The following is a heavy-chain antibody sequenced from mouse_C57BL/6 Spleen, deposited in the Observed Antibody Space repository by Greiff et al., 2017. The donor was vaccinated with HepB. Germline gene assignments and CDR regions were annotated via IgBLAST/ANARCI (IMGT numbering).Heavy chain of an antibody. Sequence: EVQLQQSRPELVKPGASVKISCKASGYTFTDYYMNWVKQSHGKSLEWIGDINPNNGGTSYNQKFKGKATLTVDKSSSTAYMELRSLTSEDSAVYYCVYGYDLAYWGQGTLVTVSA. CDR1: GYTFTDYY. D-gene: IGHD2-2*01. CDR2: INPNNGGT. J-gene: IGHJ3*01. CDR3: VYGYDLAY. V-gene: IGHV1-26*01.